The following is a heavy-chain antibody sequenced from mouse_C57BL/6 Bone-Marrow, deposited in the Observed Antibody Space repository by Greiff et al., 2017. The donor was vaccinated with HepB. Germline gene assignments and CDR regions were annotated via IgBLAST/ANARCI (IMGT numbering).Heavy chain of an antibody. Sequence: EVQRVESGGGLVKPGGSLKLSCAASGFTFSSYTMSWVRQTPEKRLEWVATISGGGGNTYYPDSVKGRFTISSDNAKNTLYLQMSSLRSEDTALYYCARHRMITTRRRSHWYFDVWGTGTTVTVSS. CDR3: ARHRMITTRRRSHWYFDV. V-gene: IGHV5-9*01. D-gene: IGHD2-4*01. J-gene: IGHJ1*03. CDR1: GFTFSSYT. CDR2: ISGGGGNT.